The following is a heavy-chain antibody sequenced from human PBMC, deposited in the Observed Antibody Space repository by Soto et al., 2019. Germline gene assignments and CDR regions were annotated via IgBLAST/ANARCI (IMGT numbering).Heavy chain of an antibody. Sequence: EVQLLEAGGGFVQPGGSLRLSCAASGLTFSSYAMSWVRQAPGKRLEWVSAISGRGGSTYNADSVKGRFTISRDNSKSTLSLQMNSRRAEDTAVEYCAKGEALLCLGESESFDYWGHGTLVTVSS. CDR2: ISGRGGST. D-gene: IGHD3-10*01. J-gene: IGHJ4*01. V-gene: IGHV3-23*01. CDR3: AKGEALLCLGESESFDY. CDR1: GLTFSSYA.